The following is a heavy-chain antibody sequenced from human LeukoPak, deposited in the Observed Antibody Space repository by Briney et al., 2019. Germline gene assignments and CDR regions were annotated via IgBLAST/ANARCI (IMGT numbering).Heavy chain of an antibody. J-gene: IGHJ4*02. CDR1: GGSISSGGYY. D-gene: IGHD3-3*01. CDR2: IYYSGST. Sequence: PSETLSPTCTVSGGSISSGGYYWSWIRQHPGKGLEWFGYIYYSGSTYYNPSLKSRVTISVDTSKNQFSLKLSSVTAADTAVYYCARVLRGLYYFDYWGQGTLVTVSS. CDR3: ARVLRGLYYFDY. V-gene: IGHV4-31*03.